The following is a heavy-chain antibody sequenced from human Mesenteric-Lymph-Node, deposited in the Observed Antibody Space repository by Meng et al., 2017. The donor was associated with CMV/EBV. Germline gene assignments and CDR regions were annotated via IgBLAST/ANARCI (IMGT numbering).Heavy chain of an antibody. J-gene: IGHJ5*02. V-gene: IGHV1-69*02. D-gene: IGHD2-15*01. CDR1: GGTSKTYS. CDR2: IIPFFGVT. Sequence: CKASGGTSKTYSISWVRQAPGQGLEWMGKIIPFFGVTNYAQKFQGRVTITADKSTGTVYMELSSLRSEDTALYYCARGKDTYSNWFDPWGQGTLVTVSS. CDR3: ARGKDTYSNWFDP.